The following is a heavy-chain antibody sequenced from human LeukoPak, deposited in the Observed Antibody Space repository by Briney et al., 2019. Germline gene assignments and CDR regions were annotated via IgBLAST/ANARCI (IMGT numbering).Heavy chain of an antibody. CDR2: ISAYNGNT. CDR3: ARPMIRDVVVPAATWFDH. D-gene: IGHD2-2*01. V-gene: IGHV1-18*01. Sequence: GASVTVSFKSSVYTFTIYGISWVRQAPGQGLEWMGWISAYNGNTNYAQKLQGRVTMTTDTSTSTAYMELRSLRSDDTAVYYCARPMIRDVVVPAATWFDHWGQGTLVTVSS. J-gene: IGHJ5*02. CDR1: VYTFTIYG.